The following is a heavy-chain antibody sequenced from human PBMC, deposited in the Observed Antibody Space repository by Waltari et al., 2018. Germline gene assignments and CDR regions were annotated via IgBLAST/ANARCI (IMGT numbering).Heavy chain of an antibody. CDR2: IRHTGDN. D-gene: IGHD2-15*01. J-gene: IGHJ4*02. CDR3: ARWDTPGRYFGD. V-gene: IGHV4-59*08. CDR1: GGSTTSYF. Sequence: QVQLQESGPGLMKPSETLSLTCSVSGGSTTSYFWNWIRQPPGKGLVWIGYIRHTGDNKCTTSLKGRVTMSADTSRNQISLRLTSVTAADTAVYYCARWDTPGRYFGDWGQGTPVTVSS.